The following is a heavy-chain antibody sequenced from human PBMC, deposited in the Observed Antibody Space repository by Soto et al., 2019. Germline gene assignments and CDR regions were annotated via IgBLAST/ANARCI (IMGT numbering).Heavy chain of an antibody. V-gene: IGHV3-30-3*01. Sequence: GGSLSLSCAASGFHLSSYGMHWVRQAPGKGLEWVAVISYDGSNKYYADSVKGRFTISRDNSKNTLYLQMNSLRAEDTAVYYCARTPPPYYYDSSGYTFDYWGQGTLVTVSS. CDR1: GFHLSSYG. CDR2: ISYDGSNK. CDR3: ARTPPPYYYDSSGYTFDY. D-gene: IGHD3-22*01. J-gene: IGHJ4*02.